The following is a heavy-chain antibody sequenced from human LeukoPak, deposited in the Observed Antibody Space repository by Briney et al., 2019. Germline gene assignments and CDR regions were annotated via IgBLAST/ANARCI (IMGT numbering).Heavy chain of an antibody. CDR2: IIPNSGAT. CDR3: AKDHTITSFDS. D-gene: IGHD3-10*01. CDR1: GYTFIGYY. Sequence: ASLKVSCKASGYTFIGYYMHWVRQAPGQGLEWMGWIIPNSGATNYAQKFQGRVTMTRDRSISTAYMELSRLRSDDTAVYYCAKDHTITSFDSWGQGTLVTFSS. J-gene: IGHJ4*02. V-gene: IGHV1-2*02.